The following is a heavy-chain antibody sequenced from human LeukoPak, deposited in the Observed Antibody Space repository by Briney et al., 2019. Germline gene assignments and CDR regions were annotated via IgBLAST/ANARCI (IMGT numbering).Heavy chain of an antibody. J-gene: IGHJ6*02. CDR2: IYTGGST. Sequence: GGSLRLSCAASGFTVSSSFMSWVRQAPGKGLEWFSVIYTGGSTYYADSVKGRFTIFRDDSKNMVYLQMNSLRAEDTAVYFCSRDPAMTSGYGMDVWGQGTTVTVSS. CDR3: SRDPAMTSGYGMDV. V-gene: IGHV3-66*01. D-gene: IGHD4-11*01. CDR1: GFTVSSSF.